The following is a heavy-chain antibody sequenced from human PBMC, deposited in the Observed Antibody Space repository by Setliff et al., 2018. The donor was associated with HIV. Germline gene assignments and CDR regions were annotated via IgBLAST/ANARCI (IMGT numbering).Heavy chain of an antibody. CDR1: EYTFTIYY. Sequence: ASVKVSCKASEYTFTIYYIHWVRQALGQGFEWMGIINPRGGITTYSQNFQGRVTMTRDTSTSTIYMELSSLRSEDTAVYYCATTQDGPGGNYFDHWGQGTLVTVSS. D-gene: IGHD3-16*01. CDR3: ATTQDGPGGNYFDH. V-gene: IGHV1-46*01. J-gene: IGHJ4*02. CDR2: INPRGGIT.